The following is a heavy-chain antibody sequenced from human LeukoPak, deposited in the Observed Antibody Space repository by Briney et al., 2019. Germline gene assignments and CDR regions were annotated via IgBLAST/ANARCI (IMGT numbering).Heavy chain of an antibody. D-gene: IGHD3-10*01. Sequence: SETLSLTCTVSGGSISSYYWSWIRQPPGKGLEWIGEINHSGSTNYNPSLKSRVTISVDTSKNQFSLKLSSVTAADTAVYYCARLSLPSAGGEEPLYYYGMDVWGQGTTVTVSS. CDR1: GGSISSYY. V-gene: IGHV4-34*01. CDR2: INHSGST. CDR3: ARLSLPSAGGEEPLYYYGMDV. J-gene: IGHJ6*02.